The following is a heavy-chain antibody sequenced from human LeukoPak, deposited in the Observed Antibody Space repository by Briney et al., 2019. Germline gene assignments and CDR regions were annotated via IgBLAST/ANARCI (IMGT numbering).Heavy chain of an antibody. V-gene: IGHV6-1*01. CDR2: TYYRSKWYY. D-gene: IGHD6-25*01. J-gene: IGHJ4*02. CDR3: AREPATVPDRFDY. CDR1: GDSVSSNSAA. Sequence: SQTLSLTCAISGDSVSSNSAAWNWIRQSPSRGLEWLGRTYYRSKWYYDYAVSVKSRIAISPDTSKNQFSLQLNSVTPEDSALYFCAREPATVPDRFDYWGQGTLVTVSS.